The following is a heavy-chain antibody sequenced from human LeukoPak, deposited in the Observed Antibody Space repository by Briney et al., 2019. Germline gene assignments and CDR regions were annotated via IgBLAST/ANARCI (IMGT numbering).Heavy chain of an antibody. Sequence: GGSLRLSCAASGFTFSSYWMHWVRQAPGKGLEWVSVIYSSGSTYYADSVKGRFTISRDNSKNSLYLQMNSLRAEDMAVYYCARDPTDYDYVWGSYQDWGQGTLVTVSS. J-gene: IGHJ4*02. CDR3: ARDPTDYDYVWGSYQD. D-gene: IGHD3-16*02. CDR1: GFTFSSYW. V-gene: IGHV3-66*01. CDR2: IYSSGST.